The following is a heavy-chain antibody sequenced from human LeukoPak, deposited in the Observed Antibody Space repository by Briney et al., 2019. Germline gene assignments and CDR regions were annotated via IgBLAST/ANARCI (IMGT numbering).Heavy chain of an antibody. V-gene: IGHV3-66*01. J-gene: IGHJ6*03. CDR3: ACNYYYYYCMDV. CDR1: GFTLSSNY. D-gene: IGHD2-15*01. Sequence: GGSLRLSCAASGFTLSSNYMSWVRQAPGKGLEWVAVIYSGGSTYYADSVKGRFTISRDNSKNTLYLQMNSLRAEDTAVYYCACNYYYYYCMDVWGKGTTVTVSS. CDR2: IYSGGST.